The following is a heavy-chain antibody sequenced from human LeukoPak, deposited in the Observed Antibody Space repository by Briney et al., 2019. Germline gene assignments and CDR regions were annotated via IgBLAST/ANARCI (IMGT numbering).Heavy chain of an antibody. V-gene: IGHV3-23*01. J-gene: IGHJ4*02. CDR1: GFTFSSYA. Sequence: QPGGSLRLSCAASGFTFSSYAMSWVRQAPGKGLEWVSAISGSGGSTYYADSVKGRFTISRDNSKNTLYLQMNSLRAEDTAVYYCAKDPLNSSGWYLGYWGQGTLVTVSS. D-gene: IGHD6-19*01. CDR3: AKDPLNSSGWYLGY. CDR2: ISGSGGST.